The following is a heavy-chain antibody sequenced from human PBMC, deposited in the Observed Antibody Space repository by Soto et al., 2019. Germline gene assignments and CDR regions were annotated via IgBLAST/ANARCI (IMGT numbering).Heavy chain of an antibody. CDR3: ARLGAYYQSLDP. CDR1: GGSFSSISNHY. J-gene: IGHJ5*02. V-gene: IGHV4-4*09. D-gene: IGHD2-21*01. Sequence: SETLSLTCTFSGGSFSSISNHYCSWIRQPPGKGLEWIGYISNSGFISYNPSLKSRLIISVDTSQNQVSLKLASVTAADTAVYYCARLGAYYQSLDPWGQGTVVTVSS. CDR2: ISNSGFI.